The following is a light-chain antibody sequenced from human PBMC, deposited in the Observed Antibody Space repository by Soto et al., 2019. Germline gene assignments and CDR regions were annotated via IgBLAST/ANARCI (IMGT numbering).Light chain of an antibody. CDR1: SSHVGGYNY. CDR2: DVS. Sequence: QSVLTQPASVSGSPGQSITISCTGTSSHVGGYNYVSWYQQHPGKAPKLMIYDVSNRPSGVSNRFSGSKSGNTASLTISGLQAEDEADYYCSSYTSSSTYVFGTGTKLTVL. V-gene: IGLV2-14*01. J-gene: IGLJ1*01. CDR3: SSYTSSSTYV.